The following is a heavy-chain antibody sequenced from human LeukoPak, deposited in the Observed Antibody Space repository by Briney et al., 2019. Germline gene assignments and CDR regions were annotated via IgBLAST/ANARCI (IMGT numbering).Heavy chain of an antibody. CDR3: TAQPPDYY. Sequence: PGGSLRLSCAASGFIFTNAWKKWVRQAPGKGLEWVGRIKKKTDGGTADYAAPVKGRFTISRDDSKNTLYVQMNSMKTEDTGGDYCTAQPPDYYCGQGTLVTVSS. J-gene: IGHJ4*02. CDR1: GFIFTNAW. D-gene: IGHD1-14*01. CDR2: IKKKTDGGTA. V-gene: IGHV3-15*01.